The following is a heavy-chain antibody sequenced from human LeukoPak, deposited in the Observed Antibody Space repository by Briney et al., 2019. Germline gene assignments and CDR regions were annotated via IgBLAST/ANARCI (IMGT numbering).Heavy chain of an antibody. V-gene: IGHV4-39*07. CDR3: ARVMYSSGWYDWFDP. Sequence: SETLSLTCTVSGGSISSSSYYWGWIRQPPGKGLESIGSINYSGSTYYSMSLKSRVTMSVDTSKNQFSLKLSSVTAADTAVYYCARVMYSSGWYDWFDPWGQGTLVTVSS. CDR2: INYSGST. D-gene: IGHD6-19*01. CDR1: GGSISSSSYY. J-gene: IGHJ5*02.